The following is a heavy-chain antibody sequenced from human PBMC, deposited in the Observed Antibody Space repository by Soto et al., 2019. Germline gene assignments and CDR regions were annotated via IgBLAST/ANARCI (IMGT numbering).Heavy chain of an antibody. Sequence: QVQLVQSGAEVKKPGASVKVSCKASGYTFTSYAMHWVRQAPGQRLEWMGWINAGNGNTKYSQKFQGRVTVTRDTSASTAYMELSRLRSEDSSVYYCASTSIVATIYWQFNLCSRGTLVTVNS. D-gene: IGHD5-12*01. CDR2: INAGNGNT. J-gene: IGHJ2*01. CDR3: ASTSIVATIYWQFNL. CDR1: GYTFTSYA. V-gene: IGHV1-3*01.